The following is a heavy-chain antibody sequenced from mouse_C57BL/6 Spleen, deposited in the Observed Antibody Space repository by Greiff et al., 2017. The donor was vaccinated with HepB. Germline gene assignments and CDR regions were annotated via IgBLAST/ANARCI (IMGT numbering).Heavy chain of an antibody. CDR2: IYPRDGST. Sequence: VKLVESDAELVKPGASVKISCKVSGYTFTDHTIHWMKQRPEQGLEWIGYIYPRDGSTKYNEKFKGKATLTADKSSSTAYMQLNSLTSEDSAVYFCARGGLYSNGYFDVWGTGTTVTVSS. CDR3: ARGGLYSNGYFDV. CDR1: GYTFTDHT. D-gene: IGHD2-5*01. V-gene: IGHV1-78*01. J-gene: IGHJ1*03.